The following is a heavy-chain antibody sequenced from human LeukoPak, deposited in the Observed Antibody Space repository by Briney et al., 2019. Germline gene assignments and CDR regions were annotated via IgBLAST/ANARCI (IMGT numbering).Heavy chain of an antibody. CDR3: AREDDFWSGYCGV. Sequence: GGSLRLSCAASGFTFKNAWMSWVRQAPGKGLEWVSSISSSSSYIYYADSVKGRFTISRDNAKNSLYLQMNSLRAEDTAVYYCAREDDFWSGYCGVWGKGTTVTVSS. V-gene: IGHV3-21*01. CDR1: GFTFKNAW. CDR2: ISSSSSYI. J-gene: IGHJ6*04. D-gene: IGHD3-3*01.